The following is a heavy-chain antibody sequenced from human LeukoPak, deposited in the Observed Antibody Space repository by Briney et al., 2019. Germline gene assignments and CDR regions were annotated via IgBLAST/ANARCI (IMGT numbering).Heavy chain of an antibody. CDR3: ARGTRLGVVDY. CDR1: GFTFSSYD. CDR2: IGTAGDT. V-gene: IGHV3-13*01. Sequence: GGSLRLSCAASGFTFSSYDMHWVRHATGNGLEWVSAIGTAGDTYYPGSVKGRFTISRENAKNSLCLQMNSLRAGDTAVYYCARGTRLGVVDYWGQGTLVTVSS. J-gene: IGHJ4*02. D-gene: IGHD3-16*01.